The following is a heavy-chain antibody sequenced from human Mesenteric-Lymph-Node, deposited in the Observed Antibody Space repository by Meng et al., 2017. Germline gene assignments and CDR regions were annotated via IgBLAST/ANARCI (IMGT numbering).Heavy chain of an antibody. J-gene: IGHJ4*02. CDR3: ARDMVRGFTGTHSLDY. D-gene: IGHD3-10*01. Sequence: GESLKISCAASGFTFSSYSMNWVRQAPGKGLEWVSSISSSSSYIYYADSVKGRFTISRDNAKNSLYLQMNSLRAEDTAVYYCARDMVRGFTGTHSLDYWGQGTLVTVSS. V-gene: IGHV3-21*01. CDR2: ISSSSSYI. CDR1: GFTFSSYS.